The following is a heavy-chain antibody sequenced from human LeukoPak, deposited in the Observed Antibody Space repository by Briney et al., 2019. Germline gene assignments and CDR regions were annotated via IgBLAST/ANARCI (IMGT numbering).Heavy chain of an antibody. V-gene: IGHV1-69*04. D-gene: IGHD3-10*01. Sequence: SVKVSCKASGGTFISYATSWVRQAPGQGLEWMGRIIPILGIANYAQKFQGRVTITADKSTSTAYMELSRLRSDDTAVYYCARGFRLRGWSNWFDPWGQGTLVTVSS. CDR3: ARGFRLRGWSNWFDP. J-gene: IGHJ5*02. CDR1: GGTFISYA. CDR2: IIPILGIA.